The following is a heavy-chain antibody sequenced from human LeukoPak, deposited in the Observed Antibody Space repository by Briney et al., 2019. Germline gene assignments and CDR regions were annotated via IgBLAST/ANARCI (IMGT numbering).Heavy chain of an antibody. D-gene: IGHD3-10*01. Sequence: GGSLRLSCAASGFTFSSYAIHWVRQAPGKGLEWVAVISYDGSNKYYADSVKGRFTISRENSKHTLYLQMNSLRAEDTAVSYCARDDGPGSHGPPPYYYYGMAVWGQGTTVTV. CDR3: ARDDGPGSHGPPPYYYYGMAV. V-gene: IGHV3-30-3*01. CDR2: ISYDGSNK. J-gene: IGHJ6*02. CDR1: GFTFSSYA.